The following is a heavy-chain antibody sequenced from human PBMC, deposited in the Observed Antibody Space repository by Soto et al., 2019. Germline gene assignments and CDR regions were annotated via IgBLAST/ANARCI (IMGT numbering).Heavy chain of an antibody. V-gene: IGHV1-3*01. CDR2: INAVNGNT. CDR1: GYTFTSYA. Sequence: QVQLVQSGAEVKKPGASVKVSCKASGYTFTSYAMHWVRQAPGQRLEWMGWINAVNGNTKYSQKFQGRVTITRDTSESTAYMELSSLRPEDTAVYYCARLLTTVTPPHAFHIWGQGTMVTVSS. J-gene: IGHJ3*02. D-gene: IGHD4-17*01. CDR3: ARLLTTVTPPHAFHI.